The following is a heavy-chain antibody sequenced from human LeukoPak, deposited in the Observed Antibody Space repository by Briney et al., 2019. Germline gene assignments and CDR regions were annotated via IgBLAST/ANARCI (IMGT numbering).Heavy chain of an antibody. V-gene: IGHV3-74*01. J-gene: IGHJ6*02. CDR1: GFSFSSSW. CDR3: ARWKGEDCRDDRCFYDGLDV. Sequence: GGSLRLSCAASGFSFSSSWMHWVRQAPGKGLVWVSRMNSDGSITTYADSVKGRFTISRDNAKHTLYLQMNSLRAEDTAVYYCARWKGEDCRDDRCFYDGLDVWGQGTTVTVSS. D-gene: IGHD5-24*01. CDR2: MNSDGSIT.